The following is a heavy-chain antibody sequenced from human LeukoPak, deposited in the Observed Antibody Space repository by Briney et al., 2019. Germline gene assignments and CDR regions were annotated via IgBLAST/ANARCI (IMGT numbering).Heavy chain of an antibody. CDR1: GGSISSSSYC. J-gene: IGHJ4*02. CDR3: ARQGYCSSTSCYNRGFFDY. CDR2: IYYSGST. V-gene: IGHV4-39*01. D-gene: IGHD2-2*01. Sequence: SETLSLTCTVSGGSISSSSYCWGWIRQPPGKGLEWIGSIYYSGSTNYNPSLKSRVTIYVDTSRNQFSLKLSSVTAADTAVYYCARQGYCSSTSCYNRGFFDYWGQGTLVTVSS.